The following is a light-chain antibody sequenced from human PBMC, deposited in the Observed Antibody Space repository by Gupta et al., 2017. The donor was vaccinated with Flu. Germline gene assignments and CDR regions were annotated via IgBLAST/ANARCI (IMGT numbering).Light chain of an antibody. CDR2: EIS. Sequence: QPALTQPASVSGSPGQSITISCTGTSSDVGGYNYVSWYQQHPGKAPKLIIYEISNRPSGVSNRFSGSKSGNTSSLTISGLQADDEADYYCSSYTSSSTVVFGGGTKLTVL. V-gene: IGLV2-14*01. J-gene: IGLJ2*01. CDR1: SSDVGGYNY. CDR3: SSYTSSSTVV.